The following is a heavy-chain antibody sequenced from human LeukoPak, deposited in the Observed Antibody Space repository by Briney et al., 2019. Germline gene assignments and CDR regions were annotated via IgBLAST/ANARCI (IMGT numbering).Heavy chain of an antibody. J-gene: IGHJ4*02. D-gene: IGHD3-16*01. Sequence: GASVKVSCKASGYTFIRYAINWLRQVPGQGLEWMGWINMYTANPAYAQSFTERFVFSLDTSVSTAYLEISNLKAEDTAVYYCARHDNDDDFDYWGQGTLVTVSS. CDR2: INMYTANP. V-gene: IGHV7-4-1*02. CDR1: GYTFIRYA. CDR3: ARHDNDDDFDY.